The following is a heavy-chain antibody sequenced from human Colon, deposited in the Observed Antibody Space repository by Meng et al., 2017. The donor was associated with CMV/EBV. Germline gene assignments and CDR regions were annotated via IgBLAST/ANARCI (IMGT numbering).Heavy chain of an antibody. D-gene: IGHD2-21*01. V-gene: IGHV4-30-4*01. CDR1: AGSVDSGGYY. Sequence: AAGSVDSGGYYWTGLRQPPGTGLQWLGHIYTGRSAYSNPSLKSRLTISLDTSKNQFSLSLRSVTAADTAVYYCARGSVIASAVSFDHWGQGTLVTVSS. J-gene: IGHJ4*02. CDR3: ARGSVIASAVSFDH. CDR2: IYTGRSA.